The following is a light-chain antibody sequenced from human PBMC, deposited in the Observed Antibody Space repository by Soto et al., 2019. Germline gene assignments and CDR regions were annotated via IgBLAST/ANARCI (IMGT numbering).Light chain of an antibody. CDR3: HQRRQWPLT. CDR2: GAC. J-gene: IGKJ4*01. V-gene: IGKV3D-15*01. Sequence: EVVLRQFLATLSVFSGETASLSVWARETVHSNLAWYQQKPGQAPRLLIPGACTRAPGIPARCSGSGSGTDFTLTISSLESEDFAVYYCHQRRQWPLTFGGGTKVDIK. CDR1: ETVHSN.